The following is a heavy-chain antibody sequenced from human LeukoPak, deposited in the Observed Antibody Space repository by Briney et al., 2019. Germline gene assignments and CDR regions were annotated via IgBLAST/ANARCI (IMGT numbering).Heavy chain of an antibody. J-gene: IGHJ4*02. D-gene: IGHD3-10*01. V-gene: IGHV3-11*06. CDR2: ISSSSSYT. Sequence: GGSLRLSCAASGFILSDYYMSWIRQAPGKGLEWVSYISSSSSYTIDADSVKGRFTVFRDNAKNLVFLQMNRLRAEDTAVYYCARDRGDSGSSDYWGQGTLVTVSS. CDR3: ARDRGDSGSSDY. CDR1: GFILSDYY.